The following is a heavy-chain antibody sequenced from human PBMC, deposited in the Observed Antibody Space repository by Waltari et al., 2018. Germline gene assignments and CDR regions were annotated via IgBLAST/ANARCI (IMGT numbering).Heavy chain of an antibody. V-gene: IGHV4-59*11. CDR3: ARQGNDYGDYGGFNY. D-gene: IGHD4-17*01. Sequence: QVQLQESGPGLVKSSETLSLTCTVSGGSISGQYWSWIRQTPGKGLEWIGNIHSGGTTDYNPSLKSRLTISLDTSENQFSLKLSSVTAADTAVYYCARQGNDYGDYGGFNYWGQGTLVTVSS. CDR1: GGSISGQY. CDR2: IHSGGTT. J-gene: IGHJ4*02.